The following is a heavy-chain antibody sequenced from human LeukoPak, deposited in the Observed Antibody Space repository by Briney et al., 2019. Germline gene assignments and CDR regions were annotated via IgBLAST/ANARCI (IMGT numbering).Heavy chain of an antibody. D-gene: IGHD1-26*01. CDR3: AGEGVGWHYDY. J-gene: IGHJ4*02. CDR1: GFTFSSYW. V-gene: IGHV3-74*01. CDR2: INSDGSSR. Sequence: GGSLRLSCAASGFTFSSYWMHWVRQAPGKGLVWVSRINSDGSSRSYADSVKGRFTISRDNAKNTLYLQMNSLRAEDTAVYYCAGEGVGWHYDYWGQGSLVTVSS.